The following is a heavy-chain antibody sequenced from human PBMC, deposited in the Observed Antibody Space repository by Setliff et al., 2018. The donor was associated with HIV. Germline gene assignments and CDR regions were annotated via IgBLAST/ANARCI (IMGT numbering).Heavy chain of an antibody. V-gene: IGHV4-61*01. Sequence: SETLSLTCTVSGGSISSGIYYWIWIRQPPGKGLEWIGYISPTGNTNYNPSLKSRVTISTDTSKNQFSLNVRSVTAADTAVYFCAKSSPSIGYISDHWGQGTLVTVS. D-gene: IGHD5-12*01. CDR3: AKSSPSIGYISDH. J-gene: IGHJ4*02. CDR1: GGSISSGIYY. CDR2: ISPTGNT.